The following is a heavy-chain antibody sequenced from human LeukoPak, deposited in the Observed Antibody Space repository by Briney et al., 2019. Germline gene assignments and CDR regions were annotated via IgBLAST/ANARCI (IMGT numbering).Heavy chain of an antibody. CDR2: INGGNGNT. V-gene: IGHV1-3*01. CDR1: GYTFTDYA. J-gene: IGHJ4*01. Sequence: ASVKVSCKASGYTFTDYAIHWVRQAPGQSPEWMGWINGGNGNTKYSQKFQARVTITRDTSANTAYMELSSLGSEDTTIYYCARVISDCTNFNCFKGYFDYWGQGTPVTVSS. CDR3: ARVISDCTNFNCFKGYFDY. D-gene: IGHD2-8*01.